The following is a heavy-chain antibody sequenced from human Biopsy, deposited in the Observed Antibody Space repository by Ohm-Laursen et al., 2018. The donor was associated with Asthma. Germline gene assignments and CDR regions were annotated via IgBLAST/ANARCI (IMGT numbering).Heavy chain of an antibody. CDR1: GYTFRSYG. J-gene: IGHJ4*02. CDR2: ISPFTGDT. D-gene: IGHD5-24*01. CDR3: ARHPYNFGGFDY. V-gene: IGHV1-18*04. Sequence: SVKVSCKASGYTFRSYGVGWVRQAPGQGLEWMGWISPFTGDTHFGQKFQGRVTMTTDTSTDTAYMELRSLRSDDTAVYYCARHPYNFGGFDYWGQGSLVLVSS.